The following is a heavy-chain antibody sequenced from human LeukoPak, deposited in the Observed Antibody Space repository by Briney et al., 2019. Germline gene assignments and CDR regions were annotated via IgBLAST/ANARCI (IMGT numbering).Heavy chain of an antibody. D-gene: IGHD4-17*01. CDR2: ISDSGRVT. J-gene: IGHJ4*02. CDR1: GFSFTIYS. V-gene: IGHV3-48*01. Sequence: GGSLRLSCAASGFSFTIYSMNWVRQAPGKGLEWVSFISDSGRVTYYADSVKGRFTISRDTATNSLYLQMNSLRAEDTAVYYCAKDPKGSTVTTYWFVYWGQGTLVTVSS. CDR3: AKDPKGSTVTTYWFVY.